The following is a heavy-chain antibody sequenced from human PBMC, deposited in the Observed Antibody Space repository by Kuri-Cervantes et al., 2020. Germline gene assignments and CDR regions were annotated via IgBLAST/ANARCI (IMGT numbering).Heavy chain of an antibody. J-gene: IGHJ6*03. CDR1: GGTFSSYA. D-gene: IGHD2-2*01. CDR3: ARDGCISTACYPFSHYYYFYMDF. CDR2: IIPIFGTA. V-gene: IGHV1-69*05. Sequence: SVKVSCKASGGTFSSYAISWVRQAPGQGLEWMGGIIPIFGTANYAQKFQGRITMTRDTSTSTVYMELSSRRSEDTAVYSCARDGCISTACYPFSHYYYFYMDFWGRGTTVTVSS.